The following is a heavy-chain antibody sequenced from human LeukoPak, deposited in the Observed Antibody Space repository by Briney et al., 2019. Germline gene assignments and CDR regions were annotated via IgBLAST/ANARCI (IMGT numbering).Heavy chain of an antibody. CDR1: GFTFSNYA. D-gene: IGHD3-22*01. Sequence: GGSLRLSCAASGFTFSNYAMHWVRQAPGKGLEWVAVTSNDGSNKYYADSVKGRFTISRDNSKNTLYLQMNSLRAEDTAIYYCAKDPSRIVVMGYFDYWGQGTLVTVSS. CDR2: TSNDGSNK. CDR3: AKDPSRIVVMGYFDY. V-gene: IGHV3-30*04. J-gene: IGHJ4*02.